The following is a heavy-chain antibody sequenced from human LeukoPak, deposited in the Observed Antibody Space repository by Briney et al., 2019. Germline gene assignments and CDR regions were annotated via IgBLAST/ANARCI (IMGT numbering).Heavy chain of an antibody. CDR1: VFTFRNYW. Sequence: GGSLRLSCAASVFTFRNYWMHGVRRAPGKGLGWVSRINSDGGGTSYADSLKGRFTISRDNAKNTLYLQMNSLRADDTAVYYCARAGDYGDYSTNYFDYWGQGTLVTVSS. J-gene: IGHJ4*02. D-gene: IGHD4-17*01. CDR2: INSDGGGT. CDR3: ARAGDYGDYSTNYFDY. V-gene: IGHV3-74*01.